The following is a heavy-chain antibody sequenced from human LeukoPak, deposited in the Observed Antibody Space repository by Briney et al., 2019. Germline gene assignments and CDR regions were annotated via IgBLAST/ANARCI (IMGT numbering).Heavy chain of an antibody. V-gene: IGHV3-53*01. CDR3: ARLLSGLLAY. Sequence: LSLTCAVSGGSISSGGYSWSWVRQAPGKGLEWVSVIYSGGSTYYADSVKGRFTISRDNSKNTLYLQMNSLRAEDTAVYYCARLLSGLLAYWGQGTLVTVSS. CDR1: GGSISSGGYS. D-gene: IGHD3-3*01. CDR2: IYSGGST. J-gene: IGHJ4*02.